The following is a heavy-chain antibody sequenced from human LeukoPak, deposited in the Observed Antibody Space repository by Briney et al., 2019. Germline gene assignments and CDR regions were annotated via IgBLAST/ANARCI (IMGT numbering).Heavy chain of an antibody. D-gene: IGHD2-15*01. Sequence: SQTLSLTCVISGDSVSSNAAAWTWIRQSPSRALEWLGRTYSRSEWYYDYAVSVRGRITINPDTSKNQFSLHLTSVTPEDTAVYYCAHGDIYFDYWGQGTLITVSS. V-gene: IGHV6-1*01. CDR3: AHGDIYFDY. CDR2: TYSRSEWYY. J-gene: IGHJ4*02. CDR1: GDSVSSNAAA.